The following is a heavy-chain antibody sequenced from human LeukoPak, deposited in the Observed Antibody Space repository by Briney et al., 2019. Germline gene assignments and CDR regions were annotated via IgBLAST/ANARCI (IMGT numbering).Heavy chain of an antibody. V-gene: IGHV3-30*02. CDR1: GFTFSGFG. CDR2: IRYHGGNK. J-gene: IGHJ4*02. Sequence: TGGSLRLSCAASGFTFSGFGIHWVRQAPGKGLEWVAFIRYHGGNKYYADSVKGRFTISRDNSMNTLYLQMNSLRVEDTAVYSCARGEAKYGDLVDYWGQGTLVAVSS. CDR3: ARGEAKYGDLVDY. D-gene: IGHD4-17*01.